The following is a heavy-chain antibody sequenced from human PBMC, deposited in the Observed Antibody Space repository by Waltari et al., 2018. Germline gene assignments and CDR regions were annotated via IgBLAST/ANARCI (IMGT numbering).Heavy chain of an antibody. CDR1: GYTFTSYD. V-gene: IGHV1-8*02. J-gene: IGHJ6*02. CDR3: ARGFGGYVGYYYYGMDV. Sequence: QVQLVQSGAEVQKPGASVKVSCKASGYTFTSYDINWVRQATGRGLGGMGWMKPNSGNTGCAQKFQGRVTMTRNTSISTANMELSSLRSEDTAVYYCARGFGGYVGYYYYGMDVWGQGTTVTVSS. D-gene: IGHD6-19*01. CDR2: MKPNSGNT.